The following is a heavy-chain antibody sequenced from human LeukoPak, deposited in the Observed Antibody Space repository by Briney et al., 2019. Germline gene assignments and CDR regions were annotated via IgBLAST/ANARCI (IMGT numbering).Heavy chain of an antibody. CDR2: IKQDESEK. D-gene: IGHD1-1*01. CDR3: ARDKIEGPTKLDY. CDR1: GFTFSTYW. V-gene: IGHV3-7*01. Sequence: GGSLRLSCAASGFTFSTYWMTWVRQAPGKGLEWVANIKQDESEKYYVDSVKGRFTISRDNAKNSLYLQMNSLRAEDTAVYYCARDKIEGPTKLDYWGQGILVTVSS. J-gene: IGHJ4*02.